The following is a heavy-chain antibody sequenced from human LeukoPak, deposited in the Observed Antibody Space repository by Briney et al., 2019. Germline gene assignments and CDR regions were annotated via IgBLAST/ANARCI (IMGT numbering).Heavy chain of an antibody. J-gene: IGHJ4*02. V-gene: IGHV6-1*01. D-gene: IGHD3-10*01. Sequence: SRTLSLTCAISGDSVSNNIATSNWVRQSPSRGLEWLGRTYYRSRWGNDYAISVKGRITINPDTSRNQFSLQLNSVTPEDTAVYYCVRDSDDYYWALDFWGQGTPVTVSS. CDR3: VRDSDDYYWALDF. CDR2: TYYRSRWGN. CDR1: GDSVSNNIAT.